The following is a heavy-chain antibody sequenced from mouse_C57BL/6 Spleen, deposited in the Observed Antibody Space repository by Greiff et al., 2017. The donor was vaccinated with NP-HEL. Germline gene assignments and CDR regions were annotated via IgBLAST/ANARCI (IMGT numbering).Heavy chain of an antibody. CDR1: GFTFSDYG. V-gene: IGHV5-17*01. CDR3: ARDGYSNFDY. CDR2: ISSGSSTI. Sequence: EVQLVESGGGLVKPGGSLKLSCAASGFTFSDYGMHWVRQAPEKGLEWVAYISSGSSTIYYADTVKGRSTISRDNAKNTLFLQMTSLRSEDTAMYYCARDGYSNFDYWGQGTTLTVSS. D-gene: IGHD2-3*01. J-gene: IGHJ2*01.